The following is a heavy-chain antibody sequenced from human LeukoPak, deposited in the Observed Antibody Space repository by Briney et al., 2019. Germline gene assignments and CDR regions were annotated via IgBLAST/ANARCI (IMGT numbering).Heavy chain of an antibody. CDR3: ARENYDILTGYHPRSFYYYGMDV. J-gene: IGHJ6*02. CDR2: ITSSSTTI. D-gene: IGHD3-9*01. CDR1: GFTFNNCS. Sequence: GGSLRLSCTASGFTFNNCSMNWVRQAPGRGLEWVSYITSSSTTIYYADSVKGRFTISRDNAKNSLYLQMNSLRAEDTAVYYCARENYDILTGYHPRSFYYYGMDVWGQGTTVTVSS. V-gene: IGHV3-48*04.